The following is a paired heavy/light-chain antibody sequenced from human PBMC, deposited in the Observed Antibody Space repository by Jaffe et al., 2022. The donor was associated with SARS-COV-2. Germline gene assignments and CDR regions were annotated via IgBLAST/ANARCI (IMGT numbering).Heavy chain of an antibody. J-gene: IGHJ5*02. D-gene: IGHD6-19*01. CDR1: GGSISSSSYY. Sequence: QLQLQESGPGLVKPSETLSLTCTVSGGSISSSSYYWGWIRQPPGKGLEWIGSIYYSGSTYYNPSLKSRVTISVDTSKNQFSLKLSSVTAADTAVYYCARLFYVGPQRRKQVRLAVAGPNWFDPWGQGTLVTVSS. CDR2: IYYSGST. CDR3: ARLFYVGPQRRKQVRLAVAGPNWFDP. V-gene: IGHV4-39*01.
Light chain of an antibody. CDR1: QDISNY. CDR3: QQYDNLRMYT. V-gene: IGKV1-33*01. CDR2: DAS. J-gene: IGKJ2*01. Sequence: DIQMTQSPSSLSASVGDRVTITCQASQDISNYLNWYQQKPGKAPKLLIYDASNLETGVPSRFSGSGSGTDFTFTISSLQPEDIATYYCQQYDNLRMYTFGQGTKLEIK.